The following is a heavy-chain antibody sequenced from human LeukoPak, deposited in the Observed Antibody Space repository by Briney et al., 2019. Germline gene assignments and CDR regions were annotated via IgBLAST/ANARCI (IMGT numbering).Heavy chain of an antibody. D-gene: IGHD6-19*01. J-gene: IGHJ5*02. Sequence: GGSLRLSCAASGFTFSTSWMSWVRQAPGKGLEWVSYISSSGSTIYYADSVKGRFTISRDNAKNSLYLQMNSLRAEDTAVYYCARDPSNTSGWKTWFDPWGQGTLVTVSS. CDR2: ISSSGSTI. V-gene: IGHV3-11*01. CDR1: GFTFSTSW. CDR3: ARDPSNTSGWKTWFDP.